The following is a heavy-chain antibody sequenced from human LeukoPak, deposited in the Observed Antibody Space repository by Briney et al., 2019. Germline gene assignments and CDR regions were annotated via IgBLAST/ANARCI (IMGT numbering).Heavy chain of an antibody. J-gene: IGHJ4*02. D-gene: IGHD7-27*01. V-gene: IGHV3-74*01. CDR3: VRALMGTSDH. CDR1: GFTFSRDW. Sequence: PGGSLRLSCAASGFTFSRDWMHWVRQGPGKGLVWVSRMNSDGSTTNYADSVKGRFTISRDNAKNTLYLQMNSLRAEDTAVYYCVRALMGTSDHWGRGSLVTVSS. CDR2: MNSDGSTT.